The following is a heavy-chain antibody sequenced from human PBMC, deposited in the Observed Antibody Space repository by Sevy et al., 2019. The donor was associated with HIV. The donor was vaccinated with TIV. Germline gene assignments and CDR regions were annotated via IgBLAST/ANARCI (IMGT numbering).Heavy chain of an antibody. V-gene: IGHV3-48*01. CDR3: ARDDHWAFDY. J-gene: IGHJ4*02. CDR2: ISSSSGTI. Sequence: GGSLRLSCVTSGFSFSSYSMNWVRQAPGKGLEWVSYISSSSGTIRYADSVKGRLTISRDNAKKSLFLQMNSLRAEDTAVYYCARDDHWAFDYWGQGALVTVS. CDR1: GFSFSSYS. D-gene: IGHD7-27*01.